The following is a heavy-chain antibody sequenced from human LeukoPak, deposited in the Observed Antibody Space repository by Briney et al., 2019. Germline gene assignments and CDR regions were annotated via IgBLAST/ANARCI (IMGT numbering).Heavy chain of an antibody. CDR2: IIPIFGTA. J-gene: IGHJ6*03. Sequence: SVKVSCKASGGTFSSYAISWVRQAPGQGLEWMGGIIPIFGTANYAQKFQGRVTITTDESTSTAYMELSSLRSEDTAVYYCASLSMRPDYYYYYMDVWGKGTTVTASS. CDR1: GGTFSSYA. D-gene: IGHD2/OR15-2a*01. CDR3: ASLSMRPDYYYYYMDV. V-gene: IGHV1-69*05.